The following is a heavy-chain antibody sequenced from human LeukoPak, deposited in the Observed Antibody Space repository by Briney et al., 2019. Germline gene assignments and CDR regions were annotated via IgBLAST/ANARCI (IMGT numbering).Heavy chain of an antibody. J-gene: IGHJ3*02. CDR1: GGSISSSSYY. CDR2: IYYSGST. CDR3: ARARWWHDAFDI. D-gene: IGHD2-15*01. Sequence: SETLSLTCTVSGGSISSSSYYWGWIRQPPGKGLEWIGSIYYSGSTYYNPSLKSRVTISVDTSKNQFSLKLSSVTAADTAVYYCARARWWHDAFDIWGQGTMVTVSS. V-gene: IGHV4-39*07.